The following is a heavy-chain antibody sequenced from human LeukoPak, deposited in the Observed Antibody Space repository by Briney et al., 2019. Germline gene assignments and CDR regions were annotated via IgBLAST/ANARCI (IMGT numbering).Heavy chain of an antibody. Sequence: GGSLRLSCAASGFTFSDYWMSWVRQAPGKGLEWVSGINWNGGSTGYADSVKGRFTISRDNAKNSLYLQMDSLRAEDTALYYCARDGRVGCSSTSCYYTFDIWGQGTMVTVSS. D-gene: IGHD2-2*01. CDR1: GFTFSDYW. CDR3: ARDGRVGCSSTSCYYTFDI. CDR2: INWNGGST. V-gene: IGHV3-20*04. J-gene: IGHJ3*02.